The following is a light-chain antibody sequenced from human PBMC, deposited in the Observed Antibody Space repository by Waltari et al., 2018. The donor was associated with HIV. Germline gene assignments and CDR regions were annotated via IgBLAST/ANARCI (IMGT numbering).Light chain of an antibody. CDR2: DTS. V-gene: IGKV3-11*01. J-gene: IGKJ3*01. CDR3: QQRSSWPGT. Sequence: EVLLTQSPVTLSLSPGQRATLSCRASQSIGSYLAWYQQKPGQSPRLLIYDTSNRATGIPARFSGSGSGTNFTLTISSLEPEDFAIYYCQQRSSWPGTFGPGTKVDLK. CDR1: QSIGSY.